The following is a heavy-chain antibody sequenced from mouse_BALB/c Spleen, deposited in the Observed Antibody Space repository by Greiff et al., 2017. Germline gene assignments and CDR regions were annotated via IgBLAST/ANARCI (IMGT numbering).Heavy chain of an antibody. Sequence: VQVVESGAELVRPGASVTLSCKASGYTFTDYEMHWVKQTPVHGLEWIGAIDPETGGTAYNQKFKGKATLTADKSSSTAYMELRSLTSEDSAVYYCTRYYGDYWGQGTTLTVSS. CDR3: TRYYGDY. CDR2: IDPETGGT. CDR1: GYTFTDYE. V-gene: IGHV1-15*01. D-gene: IGHD1-1*01. J-gene: IGHJ2*01.